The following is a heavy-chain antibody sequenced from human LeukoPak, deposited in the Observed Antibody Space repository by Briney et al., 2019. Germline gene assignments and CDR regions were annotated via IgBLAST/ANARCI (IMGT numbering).Heavy chain of an antibody. CDR1: GYTFTGYY. J-gene: IGHJ4*02. CDR2: IDPKSGGT. CDR3: ARDSRVSADY. Sequence: ASVKVSCKASGYTFTGYYLHWVRQAPGQRLEWVGRIDPKSGGTIYAQKFQGRVTMTRDTSISTAYMEFSSLTSDDTAVYFCARDSRVSADYWGQGTLVTVSS. D-gene: IGHD2-8*01. V-gene: IGHV1-2*06.